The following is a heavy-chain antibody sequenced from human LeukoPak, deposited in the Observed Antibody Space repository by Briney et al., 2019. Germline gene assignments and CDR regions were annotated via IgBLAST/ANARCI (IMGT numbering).Heavy chain of an antibody. V-gene: IGHV4-59*01. Sequence: PSETLSPTCTVSGGSISSYYWSWIRQPPGKGLEWIGYIYYSGSTNYNPSLKSRVTISVDTSKNQFSLKLSSVTAADTAVYYCARSQGIGYFDYWGQGTLVTVSS. J-gene: IGHJ4*02. D-gene: IGHD2-21*01. CDR2: IYYSGST. CDR3: ARSQGIGYFDY. CDR1: GGSISSYY.